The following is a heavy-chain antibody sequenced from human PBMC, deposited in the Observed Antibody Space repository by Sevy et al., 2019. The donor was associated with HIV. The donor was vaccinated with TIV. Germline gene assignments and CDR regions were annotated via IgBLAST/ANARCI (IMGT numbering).Heavy chain of an antibody. Sequence: KQSLTLSLTCAISGDSVSSNSAAWNWIRQSPSRGLEWLGRTYYRSKWYNDYAVSVKSRITINPDTSKNQFSLQLNSVTPEDTAVYYCARGPGQWLVLGNFDYWGQGTLVTVSS. CDR3: ARGPGQWLVLGNFDY. J-gene: IGHJ4*02. V-gene: IGHV6-1*01. CDR2: TYYRSKWYN. D-gene: IGHD6-19*01. CDR1: GDSVSSNSAA.